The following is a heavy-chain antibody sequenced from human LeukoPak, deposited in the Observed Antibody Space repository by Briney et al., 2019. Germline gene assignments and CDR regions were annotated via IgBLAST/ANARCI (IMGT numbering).Heavy chain of an antibody. CDR1: GFTFSIYA. D-gene: IGHD3-10*01. J-gene: IGHJ4*02. CDR3: AREGLYSGSVSSDLDY. Sequence: GGSLRLSCAASGFTFSIYAMNWVRQAPGKGLEWVSSISGSATHIYYADSVKGRFTISRDNAKNSVYLQVNSLRAEDTAVYYCAREGLYSGSVSSDLDYRGQGTLVSVSS. CDR2: ISGSATHI. V-gene: IGHV3-21*01.